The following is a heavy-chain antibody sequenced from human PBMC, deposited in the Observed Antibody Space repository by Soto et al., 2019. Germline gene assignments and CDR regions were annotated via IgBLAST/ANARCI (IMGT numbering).Heavy chain of an antibody. CDR2: IYSSGST. Sequence: PSETLSLTCTVSGGSISSSSYFWGWIRQPPGKGLEWIGSIYSSGSTYYNPSLKSRVTISVDTSKNQFSLRLSSVTAADRAVYYGAIPSGTYYYAMDVRGQGTTVTVSS. J-gene: IGHJ6*02. CDR1: GGSISSSSYF. V-gene: IGHV4-39*01. CDR3: AIPSGTYYYAMDV. D-gene: IGHD1-26*01.